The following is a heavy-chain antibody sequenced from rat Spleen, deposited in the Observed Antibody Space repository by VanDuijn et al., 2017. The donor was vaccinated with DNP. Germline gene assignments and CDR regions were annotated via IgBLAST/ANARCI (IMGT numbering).Heavy chain of an antibody. D-gene: IGHD1-6*01. Sequence: EVQLKESGPGLVQPSQTLSLTCTVSGFSLTDYSVHWVRQPPGKGLEWMGVMWSGGSTAYNSALKSRLSISRDTSKSQLFLKMNSLQTEDTAMYFCARSGSILRTLDYWGQGVMVTVSS. CDR1: GFSLTDYS. V-gene: IGHV2S63*01. CDR3: ARSGSILRTLDY. CDR2: MWSGGST. J-gene: IGHJ2*01.